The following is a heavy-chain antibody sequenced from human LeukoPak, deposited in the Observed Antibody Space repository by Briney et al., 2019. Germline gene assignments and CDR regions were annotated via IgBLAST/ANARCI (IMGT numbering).Heavy chain of an antibody. CDR1: GGSISSGNYY. CDR2: IYTSGST. CDR3: ARELTMVRGRGGWFDP. Sequence: SQTLSLTCSVSGGSISSGNYYWSWIRQPAGKGLEWIGRIYTSGSTNYNPSLKSRVTVSVDTSKNQFSLKLSSVTAADTAVYYCARELTMVRGRGGWFDPWGQGTLVTVSS. D-gene: IGHD3-10*01. J-gene: IGHJ5*02. V-gene: IGHV4-61*02.